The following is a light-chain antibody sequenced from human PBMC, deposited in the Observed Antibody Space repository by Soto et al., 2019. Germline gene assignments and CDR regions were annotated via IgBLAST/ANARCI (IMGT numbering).Light chain of an antibody. Sequence: EIVLTQSPGTLSLCPGERATLSCRASQSVTSSYLAWYQQRLGQAPRLLIYGASTRATGIPDRFSGSGSGTDFTLTIGRLEPEDFAVYYCQQYGSSPITFGQGARLEI. CDR3: QQYGSSPIT. J-gene: IGKJ5*01. CDR2: GAS. CDR1: QSVTSSY. V-gene: IGKV3-20*01.